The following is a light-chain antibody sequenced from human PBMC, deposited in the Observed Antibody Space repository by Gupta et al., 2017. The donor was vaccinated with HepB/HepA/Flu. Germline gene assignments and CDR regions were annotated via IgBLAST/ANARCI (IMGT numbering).Light chain of an antibody. CDR1: QSINNY. CDR2: DAF. J-gene: IGKJ2*04. CDR3: QQGSERPCS. V-gene: IGKV3-11*01. Sequence: EIVLTQSPGTLPLPPGDRASLSCRASQSINNYLAWYQQKPGQAPRLLIYDAFKRATGVPDRFSGSGSGTDFTLTISSLEPEDFALYYCQQGSERPCSFGQGTRLDIK.